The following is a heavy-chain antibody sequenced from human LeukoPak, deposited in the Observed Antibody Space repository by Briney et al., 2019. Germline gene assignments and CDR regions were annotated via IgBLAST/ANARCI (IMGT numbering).Heavy chain of an antibody. CDR3: AKDFGEESDAFDI. V-gene: IGHV3-9*01. D-gene: IGHD3-10*01. CDR2: ISWNSGSI. Sequence: GRSLRLSCAASGFTFDDYAMHWVRQAPGKGLEWVSGISWNSGSIGYADSVKGRFTISRDNAKNSLYLQMNSLRAEDTALNYCAKDFGEESDAFDIWGQGTMVTVSS. CDR1: GFTFDDYA. J-gene: IGHJ3*02.